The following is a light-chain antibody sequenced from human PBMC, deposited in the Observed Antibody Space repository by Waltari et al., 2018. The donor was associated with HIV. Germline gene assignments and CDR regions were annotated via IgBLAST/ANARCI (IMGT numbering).Light chain of an antibody. V-gene: IGLV1-44*01. CDR2: SNN. J-gene: IGLJ1*01. CDR3: AAWDDSLNGYV. Sequence: QSLLPQPPSASGPPGQRVTISCSGSSSNIGSNPVNWYQQLPGTAPKLLIYSNNQRPSGVPDRFSGSKSGTSASLAISGLQSEDEADYYCAAWDDSLNGYVFGTGTKVTVL. CDR1: SSNIGSNP.